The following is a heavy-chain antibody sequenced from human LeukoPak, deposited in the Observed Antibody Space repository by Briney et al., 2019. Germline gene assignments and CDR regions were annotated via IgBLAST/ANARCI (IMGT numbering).Heavy chain of an antibody. CDR2: IKQDGTSK. J-gene: IGHJ4*02. CDR1: GFTFRGSW. Sequence: GGSLRLSCAASGFTFRGSWMGWVRQAPGKGLEWVANIKQDGTSKYYVDSVMGRFTISRDNAENSVYLRMNSLSAGDTAVYYCARHGDYCFDLWGPGTRVTVSS. CDR3: ARHGDYCFDL. V-gene: IGHV3-7*02. D-gene: IGHD2-21*01.